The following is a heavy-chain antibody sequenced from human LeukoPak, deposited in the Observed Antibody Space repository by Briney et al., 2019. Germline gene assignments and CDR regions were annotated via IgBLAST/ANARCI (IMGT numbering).Heavy chain of an antibody. D-gene: IGHD2-2*01. V-gene: IGHV4-34*01. CDR2: INHSGSS. CDR3: ARLCSSTSCSILDAFDI. CDR1: GGSSGGYY. J-gene: IGHJ3*02. Sequence: SETLSLTCAVYGGSSGGYYWSWIRQSPGRGLEWIGEINHSGSSNYNPSLKSRVTISIDTSKNQFSLKLSSVTAADTAVYYCARLCSSTSCSILDAFDIWGQGTMVTVSS.